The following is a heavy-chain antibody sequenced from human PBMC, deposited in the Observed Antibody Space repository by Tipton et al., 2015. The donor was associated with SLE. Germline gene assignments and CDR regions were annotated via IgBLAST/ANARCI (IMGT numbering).Heavy chain of an antibody. CDR2: IYYSGST. D-gene: IGHD6-19*01. CDR1: GGSISSYY. CDR3: AEEEYSSGGKEMHCFNP. V-gene: IGHV4-59*03. J-gene: IGHJ5*02. Sequence: TLSLTCTVSGGSISSYYWSWIRQPPGKGLEWIGYIYYSGSTNYNPSLKRRVTIPVDTSKNQFSMKLSSVTAADTAVYYRAEEEYSSGGKEMHCFNPWGKGTLVTVSS.